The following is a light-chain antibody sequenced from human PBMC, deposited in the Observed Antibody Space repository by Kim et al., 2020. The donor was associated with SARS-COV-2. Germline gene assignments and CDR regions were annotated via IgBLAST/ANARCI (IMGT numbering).Light chain of an antibody. J-gene: IGLJ3*02. Sequence: PGQSVTLSCTGTSSDVGGYNYVSWYQQHPGKAPKLMIYDVSKRPSGVPDRFSGSKSGNTASLTISGLQAEDEADYYCCSYAGSYPVFGGGTQLTVL. V-gene: IGLV2-11*01. CDR2: DVS. CDR3: CSYAGSYPV. CDR1: SSDVGGYNY.